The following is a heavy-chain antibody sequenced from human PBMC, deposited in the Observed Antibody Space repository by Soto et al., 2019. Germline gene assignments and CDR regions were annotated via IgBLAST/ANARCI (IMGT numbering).Heavy chain of an antibody. D-gene: IGHD3-3*01. V-gene: IGHV3-30*04. CDR3: ARTRNGGVADSFDS. CDR2: ISRDGSYI. J-gene: IGHJ5*01. Sequence: GSLRLSCAASGFTFSRHAIHWGRLTPGRGLEWVLAISRDGSYIYYTDSVKGRFTVSRDNSKNTVFVQMNRLIPDDTALYFCARTRNGGVADSFDSWGQGTRVTVSS. CDR1: GFTFSRHA.